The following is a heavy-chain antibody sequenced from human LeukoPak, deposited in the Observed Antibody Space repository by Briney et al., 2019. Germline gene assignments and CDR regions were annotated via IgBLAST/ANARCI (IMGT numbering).Heavy chain of an antibody. J-gene: IGHJ5*02. CDR3: ARPVRQFDRSSGYYSFDL. CDR2: IHCSGAYT. CDR1: GFPFSTFA. Sequence: PGGPLGPSCPAPGFPFSTFAMTWVRQAPGEGLEWASAIHCSGAYTQYSDSVKGRYTISREYSNNSLFQQMNSLRAEDTAVYYCARPVRQFDRSSGYYSFDLWGRGTVVTVSS. D-gene: IGHD3-22*01. V-gene: IGHV3-23*01.